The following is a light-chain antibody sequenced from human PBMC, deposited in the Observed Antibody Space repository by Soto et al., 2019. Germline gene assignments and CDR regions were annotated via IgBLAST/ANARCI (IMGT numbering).Light chain of an antibody. CDR1: SSDVGSFHL. Sequence: QSVLTQPASVSGSPGQSITISCTGNSSDVGSFHLVSWYQQQPGKAPKVIIYEGTKRPSGVSNRFSASKSGNSASLTISGLQAEDEADYYCCSYGGFSTFVIFGGGTKVTVL. CDR2: EGT. V-gene: IGLV2-23*03. J-gene: IGLJ2*01. CDR3: CSYGGFSTFVI.